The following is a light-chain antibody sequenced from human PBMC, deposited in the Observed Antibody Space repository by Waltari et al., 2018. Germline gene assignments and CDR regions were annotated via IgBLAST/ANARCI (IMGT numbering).Light chain of an antibody. Sequence: QSVLIQPPSASGTPGQRVTISCFGSSSNIGSHNVDWYQAVPGTAPKLLIHGNDQRPSGVPDRFSGSKSGASGSLAISGLQPEDETDYYCAAWDESLKGWVFGGGTRLTVL. V-gene: IGLV1-44*01. J-gene: IGLJ3*02. CDR2: GND. CDR3: AAWDESLKGWV. CDR1: SSNIGSHN.